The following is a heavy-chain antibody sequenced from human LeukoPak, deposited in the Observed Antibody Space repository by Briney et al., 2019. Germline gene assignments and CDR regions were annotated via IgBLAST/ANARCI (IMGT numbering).Heavy chain of an antibody. CDR1: GFTFSSYA. J-gene: IGHJ6*02. CDR3: ASGGYCSSTSCYGGMDV. V-gene: IGHV3-23*01. Sequence: GGSLRLSCAASGFTFSSYAMSWVRQAPGKGLEWVSAISGSGGSTYYADSVKGRFTISRDNSKNTLYLHMNSLRAEDTAVYYCASGGYCSSTSCYGGMDVWGQGTTVTVSS. D-gene: IGHD2-2*01. CDR2: ISGSGGST.